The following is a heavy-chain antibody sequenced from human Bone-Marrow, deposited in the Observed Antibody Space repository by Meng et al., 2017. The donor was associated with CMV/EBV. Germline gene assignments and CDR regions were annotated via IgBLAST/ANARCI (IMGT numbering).Heavy chain of an antibody. J-gene: IGHJ4*02. CDR2: IYSCGST. CDR1: GFTVSSNY. CDR3: ARTNSGSFDY. V-gene: IGHV3-66*03. D-gene: IGHD2/OR15-2a*01. Sequence: GESLKISCAASGFTVSSNYMSWVRQAPGKGLEWVSVIYSCGSTYYADSVKGRFTISRDNSKNTLYLQMNSLRAEDTAVYYCARTNSGSFDYWGQGTLVTVSS.